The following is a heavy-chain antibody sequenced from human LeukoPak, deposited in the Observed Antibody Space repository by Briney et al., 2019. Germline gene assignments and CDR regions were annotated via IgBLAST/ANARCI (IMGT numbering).Heavy chain of an antibody. CDR3: ARAKYYYDSSGYPFDY. V-gene: IGHV4-59*08. J-gene: IGHJ4*02. CDR2: IYYSGST. CDR1: GGSISSYY. D-gene: IGHD3-22*01. Sequence: SETLSLTCTVSGGSISSYYWSWIRQPPGKGLEWIGYIYYSGSTNYNPSLKSRVTISVDTSKNQFSLKLSSVTAADTAVYYCARAKYYYDSSGYPFDYWGQGTLVTVSS.